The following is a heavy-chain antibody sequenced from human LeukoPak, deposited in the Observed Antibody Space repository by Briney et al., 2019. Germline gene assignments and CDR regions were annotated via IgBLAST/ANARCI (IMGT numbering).Heavy chain of an antibody. CDR3: ARGIGVLMVYAMLDWFDP. J-gene: IGHJ5*02. CDR1: GGSFSGYY. D-gene: IGHD2-8*01. Sequence: SETLSLTCAVYGGSFSGYYWSWIRQPPGKGLEWIGEINHSGGTNYNPSLKSRVTISVDTSKNQFSLKLSSVTAADTAVYYCARGIGVLMVYAMLDWFDPWGQGTLVTVSS. CDR2: INHSGGT. V-gene: IGHV4-34*01.